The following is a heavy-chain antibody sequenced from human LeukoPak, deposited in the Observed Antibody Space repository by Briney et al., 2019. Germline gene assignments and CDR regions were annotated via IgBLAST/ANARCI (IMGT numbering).Heavy chain of an antibody. V-gene: IGHV1-46*01. D-gene: IGHD3-22*01. Sequence: ASVKVSCKASGYTFTGYYMHWVRQAPGQGLEWMGIINPSGGSTSYAQKFQGRVTMTRDTSTSTVYMELSSLRSEDTAVYYCARELLDSSGYPGAFDIWGQGTMVTVSS. CDR2: INPSGGST. CDR1: GYTFTGYY. J-gene: IGHJ3*02. CDR3: ARELLDSSGYPGAFDI.